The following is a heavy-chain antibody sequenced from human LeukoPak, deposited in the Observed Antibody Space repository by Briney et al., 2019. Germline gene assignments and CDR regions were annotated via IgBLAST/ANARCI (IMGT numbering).Heavy chain of an antibody. J-gene: IGHJ4*02. CDR2: IYFSGGT. CDR3: ARSGHSYGTYYFDY. CDR1: SDSISSYY. D-gene: IGHD5-18*01. Sequence: EPSETLSLTCTVSSDSISSYYWSWLRQPPGKGLEWIGYIYFSGGTNYNPSLKSRVTISVDTSKNQFSLKLSSVTAADTAVYYCARSGHSYGTYYFDYWGQRSLVTVSS. V-gene: IGHV4-59*01.